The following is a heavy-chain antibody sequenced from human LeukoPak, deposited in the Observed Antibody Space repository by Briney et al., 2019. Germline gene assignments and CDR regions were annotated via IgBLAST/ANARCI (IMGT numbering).Heavy chain of an antibody. Sequence: GASVKVSCKASGGTFSSYAISWVRQAPGQGLEWMGRIIPILGIANYAQKFQGRVTITADKSTSTAYMELSSLRSEDTAVYYCARDYLSGSYRGYDDAFDIWGQGTMVTVSS. J-gene: IGHJ3*02. CDR3: ARDYLSGSYRGYDDAFDI. CDR2: IIPILGIA. CDR1: GGTFSSYA. V-gene: IGHV1-69*04. D-gene: IGHD2-15*01.